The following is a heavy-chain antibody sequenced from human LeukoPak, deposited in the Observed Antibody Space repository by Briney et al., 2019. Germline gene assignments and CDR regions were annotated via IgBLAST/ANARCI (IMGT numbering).Heavy chain of an antibody. CDR2: ISYSGST. V-gene: IGHV4-31*03. CDR3: AVGPHHYFDS. CDR1: GGSVNSGGYY. J-gene: IGHJ4*02. Sequence: LSLTCTVSGGSVNSGGYYWSWIRQHPGKGLEWIGYISYSGSTYYNPSLKSRLTISLDTSKNQFSLRLSSVNAADAAVYFCAVGPHHYFDSWGQGTLVTVSS.